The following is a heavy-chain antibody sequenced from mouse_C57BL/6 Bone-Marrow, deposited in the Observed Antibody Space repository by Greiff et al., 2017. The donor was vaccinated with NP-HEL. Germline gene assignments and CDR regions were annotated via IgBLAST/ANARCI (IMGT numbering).Heavy chain of an antibody. J-gene: IGHJ4*01. CDR3: TRQADYYGSSYYAMDY. Sequence: EVQLQQSGTVLARPGASVKMSCKTSGYTFTSYWMHWVKQRPGQGLEWIGAIYPGNSDTSYNQKFKGKAKLTAVTSASTAYMELSSLTNEDSAVYYCTRQADYYGSSYYAMDYRGQGTSVTVSS. D-gene: IGHD1-1*01. CDR1: GYTFTSYW. CDR2: IYPGNSDT. V-gene: IGHV1-5*01.